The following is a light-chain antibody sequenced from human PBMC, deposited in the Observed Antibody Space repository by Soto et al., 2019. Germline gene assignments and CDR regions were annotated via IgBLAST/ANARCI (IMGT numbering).Light chain of an antibody. V-gene: IGKV1-9*01. Sequence: DIQLTQSPSFLSASVGDRVTITCRASQGINSFLAWYQQSPGKAPKLLIYSASTLYSGVPSRFSGSGSGTEFTLTISSLQPEDFATYYCQQLHTYPWTFGQGTKVEIK. CDR1: QGINSF. CDR3: QQLHTYPWT. J-gene: IGKJ1*01. CDR2: SAS.